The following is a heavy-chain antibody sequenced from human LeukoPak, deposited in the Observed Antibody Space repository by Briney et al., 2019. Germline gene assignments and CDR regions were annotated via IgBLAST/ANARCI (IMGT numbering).Heavy chain of an antibody. CDR1: GFTVSANY. Sequence: GGSLRLSCAASGFTVSANYMSWVRQAPGKGLEWVSVLYAGGNTYYADSVKGRFTISRDNSKNTLYLQMNSLRAEDTAVYYCARGYGSGRVGFDYWGQGTLVTVSS. CDR2: LYAGGNT. J-gene: IGHJ4*02. V-gene: IGHV3-53*01. CDR3: ARGYGSGRVGFDY. D-gene: IGHD3-10*01.